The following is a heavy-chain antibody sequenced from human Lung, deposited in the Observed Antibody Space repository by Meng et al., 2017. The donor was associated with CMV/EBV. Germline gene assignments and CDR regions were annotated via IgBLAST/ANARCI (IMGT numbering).Heavy chain of an antibody. CDR1: GFTFSLYP. D-gene: IGHD6-19*01. CDR2: ISYDVITK. CDR3: ARSPVLAGSDWVTDF. Sequence: SLKISXAASGFTFSLYPMHWVRQAPGKGLEWLTVISYDVITKHYADSVKGRFTISRDNSRNTLYLQMDSLRPEDTAMYYCARSPVLAGSDWVTDFWGQGTLVTFSS. V-gene: IGHV3-30*04. J-gene: IGHJ4*02.